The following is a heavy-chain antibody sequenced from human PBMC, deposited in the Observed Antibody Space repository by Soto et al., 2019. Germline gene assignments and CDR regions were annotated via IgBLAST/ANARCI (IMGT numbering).Heavy chain of an antibody. CDR3: GSVRPSGYVLS. V-gene: IGHV4-59*01. CDR1: GGSLRSYY. Sequence: SETLDLTCTVSGGSLRSYYWTWIRQSPGKGLEWIGYVYFSGNTNYNPSLKSRVTISIDTSKNQFSLRLASVTAADTAFYYCGSVRPSGYVLSWGQGTLVTVSS. J-gene: IGHJ5*02. CDR2: VYFSGNT. D-gene: IGHD6-25*01.